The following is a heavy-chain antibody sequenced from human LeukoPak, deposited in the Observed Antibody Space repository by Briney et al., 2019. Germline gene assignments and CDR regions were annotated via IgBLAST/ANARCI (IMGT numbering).Heavy chain of an antibody. Sequence: PGGSLRLSCAASGFTFSSYVMSWVRQAPGKGLEWVSAIRGSGGSTYYADSVKGRFTISRDNSKNTLYLQMNSLRAEDTAVYYCAKGAYIVPTISAFDIWGQGTMVTVSS. V-gene: IGHV3-23*01. J-gene: IGHJ3*02. CDR2: IRGSGGST. CDR1: GFTFSSYV. CDR3: AKGAYIVPTISAFDI. D-gene: IGHD5-12*01.